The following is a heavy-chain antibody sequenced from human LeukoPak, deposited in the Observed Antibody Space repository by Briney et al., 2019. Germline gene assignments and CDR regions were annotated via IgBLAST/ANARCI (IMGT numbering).Heavy chain of an antibody. CDR3: ARWFGYYGSGSYCKELYWYFDL. Sequence: SETLSLTCTVSGGSISSGSYYWSWIRQPAGKGLEWIGRIYTSGSTNYNPSLKSRVTISVDTSKNQFSLKLSSVTAADTAVYYCARWFGYYGSGSYCKELYWYFDLWGRGTLVTVSS. V-gene: IGHV4-61*02. J-gene: IGHJ2*01. CDR2: IYTSGST. D-gene: IGHD3-10*01. CDR1: GGSISSGSYY.